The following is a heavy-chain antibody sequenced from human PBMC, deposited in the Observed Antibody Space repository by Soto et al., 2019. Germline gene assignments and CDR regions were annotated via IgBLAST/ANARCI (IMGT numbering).Heavy chain of an antibody. Sequence: QVQLEQSGAEVKKPGSSVKISCRASGGTFNTDTITWVRQAPGQGLEWLGRFIPMFDLADYAQKFQGRVTLTADKSLNTAYLELSRLKSDDTAIYYYARDDYEEYTEDGFEIWGQGTKVTVSS. V-gene: IGHV1-69*08. D-gene: IGHD4-17*01. CDR2: FIPMFDLA. CDR1: GGTFNTDT. J-gene: IGHJ3*02. CDR3: ARDDYEEYTEDGFEI.